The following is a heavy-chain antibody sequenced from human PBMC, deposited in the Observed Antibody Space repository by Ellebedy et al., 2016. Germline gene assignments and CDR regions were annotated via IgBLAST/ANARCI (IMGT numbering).Heavy chain of an antibody. J-gene: IGHJ6*02. V-gene: IGHV3-30*18. Sequence: GGSLRLXCAASGFTFSRYAIHWVRQAPGKGLEWVSLISDDGNDKFYTDSVRGRFTISRDNAKIRVDLQMNSLRVEDTAVYYCAKVRSPDYSTNYDLDVWGQGTTVTVSS. D-gene: IGHD3-22*01. CDR2: ISDDGNDK. CDR3: AKVRSPDYSTNYDLDV. CDR1: GFTFSRYA.